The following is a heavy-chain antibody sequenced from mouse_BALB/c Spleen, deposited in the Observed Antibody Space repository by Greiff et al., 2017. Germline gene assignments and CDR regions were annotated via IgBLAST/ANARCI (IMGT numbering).Heavy chain of an antibody. CDR3: ARVPVRRANYLGY. V-gene: IGHV14-3*02. CDR2: IDPANGNT. J-gene: IGHJ2*01. CDR1: GFNIKDTY. D-gene: IGHD2-14*01. Sequence: VQLQQSGAELVKPGASVKLSCTASGFNIKDTYMHWVKQRPEQGLEWIGRIDPANGNTKYDPKFQGKATITADTSSNTAYLQLSSLTSEDTAVYYCARVPVRRANYLGYWGQGTTLTVSS.